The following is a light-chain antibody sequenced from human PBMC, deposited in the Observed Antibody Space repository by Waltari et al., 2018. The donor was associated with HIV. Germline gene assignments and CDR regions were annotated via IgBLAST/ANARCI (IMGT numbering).Light chain of an antibody. Sequence: ENVLTQFPATLSLSPGERATLSCRASQSLSSSDMAWYQQRPGQAPRLLSFGAASRATGIPDRFLGSGSGTDFTLTISRLEPEDFAVYYCQQYSTSPFTLGQGTRLEIK. CDR1: QSLSSSD. J-gene: IGKJ5*01. V-gene: IGKV3-20*01. CDR2: GAA. CDR3: QQYSTSPFT.